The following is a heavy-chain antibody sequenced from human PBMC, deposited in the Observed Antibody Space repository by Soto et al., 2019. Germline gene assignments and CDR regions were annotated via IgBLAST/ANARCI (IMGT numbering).Heavy chain of an antibody. Sequence: GGSLRLPCAASGFTFSSYAMSWVRQAPGKGLEWVSAISGSGGSTYYADSVKGRFTISRDNSKNTLYLQMNSLRAEDTAVYYCAKDLLWFGELLDDLFDYWGQGTLVTVSS. V-gene: IGHV3-23*01. D-gene: IGHD3-10*01. CDR1: GFTFSSYA. CDR2: ISGSGGST. J-gene: IGHJ4*02. CDR3: AKDLLWFGELLDDLFDY.